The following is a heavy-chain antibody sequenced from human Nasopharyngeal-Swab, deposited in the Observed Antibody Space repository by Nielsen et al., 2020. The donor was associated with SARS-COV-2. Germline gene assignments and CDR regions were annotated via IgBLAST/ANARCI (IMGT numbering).Heavy chain of an antibody. J-gene: IGHJ4*02. D-gene: IGHD3-22*01. CDR3: ARDRSGYYDFDY. CDR2: ISSSGTTI. Sequence: GGSLRLSCAASGFTFSSYEMNWVRQVPGKGLEWLSYISSSGTTIHYADSVKGRFTIYRDNAKNSLYLQMNSLRAEDTSLYYCARDRSGYYDFDYWGQGTLVTVSS. CDR1: GFTFSSYE. V-gene: IGHV3-48*03.